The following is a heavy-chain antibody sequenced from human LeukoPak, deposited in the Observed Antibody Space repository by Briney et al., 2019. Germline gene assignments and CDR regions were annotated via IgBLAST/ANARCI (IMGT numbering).Heavy chain of an antibody. CDR3: ARDLHRVVVRGVPHYYYYMDV. V-gene: IGHV1-18*01. Sequence: ASVKVSCKASGYTFTSYGISWVRQAPGQGLEWMEWISGYNGNTNYAQKLQGRVTMTSDTSTSTAYMELRSLRSDDTAVYYCARDLHRVVVRGVPHYYYYMDVWGKGTTVTISS. D-gene: IGHD3-10*01. J-gene: IGHJ6*03. CDR1: GYTFTSYG. CDR2: ISGYNGNT.